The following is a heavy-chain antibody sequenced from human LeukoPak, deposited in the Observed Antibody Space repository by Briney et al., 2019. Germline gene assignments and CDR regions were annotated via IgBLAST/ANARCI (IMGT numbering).Heavy chain of an antibody. CDR1: GFTFSSYE. CDR3: ARDSTDRTKYYDFWSGYYTGPFDY. CDR2: ISSSGSTI. J-gene: IGHJ4*02. D-gene: IGHD3-3*01. Sequence: PGGSLRLSCAASGFTFSSYEMNWVRQAPGKGLEWVSYISSSGSTIYYADSVKGRFTISRDNAKNSLYLQMNSLRAEDTAVYYCARDSTDRTKYYDFWSGYYTGPFDYWGQETLVTVSS. V-gene: IGHV3-48*03.